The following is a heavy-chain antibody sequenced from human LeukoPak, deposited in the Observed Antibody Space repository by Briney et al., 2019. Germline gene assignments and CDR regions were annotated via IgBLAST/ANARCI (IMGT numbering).Heavy chain of an antibody. CDR1: GFTISSHS. V-gene: IGHV3-21*01. CDR2: ISSSSYI. J-gene: IGHJ3*02. D-gene: IGHD6-19*01. Sequence: PGGSLRLSCAASGFTISSHSMNCVRQAPGKGLEWVSSISSSSYIYYADSVKGRFTISRDNAKNSLYLQMNSLRAEATAVYYCARDASGWYPSDAFDIWGQGTMVTVSS. CDR3: ARDASGWYPSDAFDI.